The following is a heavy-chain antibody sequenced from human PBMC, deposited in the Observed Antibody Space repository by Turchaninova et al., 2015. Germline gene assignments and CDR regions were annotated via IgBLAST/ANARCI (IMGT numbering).Heavy chain of an antibody. CDR2: SRSKANGETT. CDR3: TRRSF. V-gene: IGHV3-49*04. D-gene: IGHD3-16*02. CDR1: GFNFGDYA. Sequence: EVQLVESGGGLVQPGRSLRISCKASGFNFGDYAMSWVRQAPGKGLEWVGFSRSKANGETTDYAASVKGRFTIWREESKNTVHLQMSSLKTEDTAVYFCTRRSFWGQGTLVTVSS. J-gene: IGHJ4*02.